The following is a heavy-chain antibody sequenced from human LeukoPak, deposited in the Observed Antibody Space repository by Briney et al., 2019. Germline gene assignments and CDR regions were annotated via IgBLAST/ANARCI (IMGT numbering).Heavy chain of an antibody. J-gene: IGHJ4*02. CDR2: IWYDGGNI. D-gene: IGHD3-10*01. CDR3: ARGYSGSGSYHSYFDS. CDR1: GFTFSSYG. Sequence: PGRSLRLSCAASGFTFSSYGMHWVRQAPGKGLEWVAIIWYDGGNIDYADSVKGRFTISRDSSNNTLYLQMNGLRAEDTAVYYCARGYSGSGSYHSYFDSWGQGTLVTVSS. V-gene: IGHV3-33*01.